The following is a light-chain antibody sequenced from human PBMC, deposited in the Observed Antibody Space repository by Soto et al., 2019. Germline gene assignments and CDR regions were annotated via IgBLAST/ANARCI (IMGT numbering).Light chain of an antibody. CDR2: GAS. CDR3: QQYGSTPFT. V-gene: IGKV3-20*01. Sequence: EIVLTQSPGTLSLSPGERATLSCRASQSVSSNFLAWYQQKPGQAPRLLISGASSMATGIPDRFSGSGSGTDFTLTISRLQPEDFAVYYCQQYGSTPFTFGHGTKVDLK. CDR1: QSVSSNF. J-gene: IGKJ3*01.